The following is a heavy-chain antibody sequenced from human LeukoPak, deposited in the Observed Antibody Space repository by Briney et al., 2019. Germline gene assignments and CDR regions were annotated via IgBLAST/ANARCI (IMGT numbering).Heavy chain of an antibody. CDR3: ARGSCTRNSCYSGGYYYHPMDV. CDR1: GFTLSSNS. J-gene: IGHJ6*02. Sequence: GGSLRLSCAASGFTLSSNSMNWVRQAPGKGLEWVSLISSDSSYRFYADSVKGRFTVSRDNAQNSLYLQMNDLRAEDTAVYYCARGSCTRNSCYSGGYYYHPMDVWGQGTTVTVSS. CDR2: ISSDSSYR. D-gene: IGHD2-2*01. V-gene: IGHV3-21*01.